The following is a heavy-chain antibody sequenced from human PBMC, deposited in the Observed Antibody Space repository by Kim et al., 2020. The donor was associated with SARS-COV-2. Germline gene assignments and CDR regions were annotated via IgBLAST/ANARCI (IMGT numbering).Heavy chain of an antibody. D-gene: IGHD1-1*01. CDR2: ICSGGNT. V-gene: IGHV3-11*06. CDR3: GTDINWACNY. Sequence: GGSLRLSCAASGFTFSNSHLHWIRQTPGKGLEWVSYICSGGNTDYADSVKGGFTISSDNPKNTLFLQMNSLRPADTAAFYCGTDINWACNYCAQGTLVT. J-gene: IGHJ4*02. CDR1: GFTFSNSH.